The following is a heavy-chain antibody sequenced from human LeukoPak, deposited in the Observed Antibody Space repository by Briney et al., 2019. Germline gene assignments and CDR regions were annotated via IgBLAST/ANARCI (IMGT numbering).Heavy chain of an antibody. CDR2: IYYSGST. CDR3: ARSRSDYYYYYYMDV. CDR1: GGSISSSSYY. Sequence: PSETLSLTCTVSGGSISSSSYYWGWIRQPPGKGLEWIGSIYYSGSTYYNPSLKSRVTISVDTSKNQFSLKLSSVTAADTAVYYCARSRSDYYYYYYMDVWGKGTTVTISS. J-gene: IGHJ6*03. V-gene: IGHV4-39*07.